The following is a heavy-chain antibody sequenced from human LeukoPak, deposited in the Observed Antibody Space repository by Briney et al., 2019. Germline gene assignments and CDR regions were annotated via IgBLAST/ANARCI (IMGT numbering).Heavy chain of an antibody. Sequence: PSETLSLTCAVYGRSFGRYYWSWIRQPPGKGLEWIGEINHSGSTNYNPSLKSRVTISVDTSKNQLSLNLGSVTAADTAVYYCARVLKLGYCSGGSCYGRYYYYYYMDVWGKGTTVTVSS. CDR3: ARVLKLGYCSGGSCYGRYYYYYYMDV. CDR1: GRSFGRYY. D-gene: IGHD2-15*01. V-gene: IGHV4-34*01. J-gene: IGHJ6*03. CDR2: INHSGST.